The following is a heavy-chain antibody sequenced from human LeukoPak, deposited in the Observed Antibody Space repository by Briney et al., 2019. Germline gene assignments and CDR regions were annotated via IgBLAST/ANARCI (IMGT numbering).Heavy chain of an antibody. J-gene: IGHJ4*02. CDR1: GYTFTSYA. CDR2: IYGGNGNT. D-gene: IGHD2-21*02. CDR3: ARGWGGDCYHVH. Sequence: ASVKVSCKASGYTFTSYAMHWVRQAPGQRLEWMGWIYGGNGNTKYSQKFQGRVSITRDTSASTVYMELSSLGSEDTAVYYCARGWGGDCYHVHWGQGALVTVSS. V-gene: IGHV1-3*01.